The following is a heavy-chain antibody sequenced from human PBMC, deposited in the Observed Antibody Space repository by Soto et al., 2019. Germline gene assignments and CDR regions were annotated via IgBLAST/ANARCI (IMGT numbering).Heavy chain of an antibody. Sequence: QVQVVESGGGVVQPGGFLRLSCAAAGFTFHSYAMPWVRQAPGKRPEVVAVISYDGSNKYYADSVKGRFTISRDKSKNTLYLQMNSLRAEDTAVYYCARVAVEMATIHVFDYWGQGTLVTVSS. CDR3: ARVAVEMATIHVFDY. CDR2: ISYDGSNK. D-gene: IGHD5-12*01. CDR1: GFTFHSYA. V-gene: IGHV3-30-3*01. J-gene: IGHJ4*02.